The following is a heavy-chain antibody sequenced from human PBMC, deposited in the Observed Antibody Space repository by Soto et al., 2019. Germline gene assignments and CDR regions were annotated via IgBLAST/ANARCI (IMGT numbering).Heavy chain of an antibody. CDR3: AGQHLDVPVASAIVY. CDR1: GFTFSGST. CDR2: VPSKTHTYAT. Sequence: EVQLVESGGGLVQPGGSLKLSCAASGFTFSGSTIHWVRQTSGKGLEWVGRVPSKTHTYATAYAASVKGRFTISRDDSKNTAYLQMNSLKTEDTAVYYCAGQHLDVPVASAIVYWGQGTLVTVSS. V-gene: IGHV3-73*02. D-gene: IGHD5-12*01. J-gene: IGHJ4*02.